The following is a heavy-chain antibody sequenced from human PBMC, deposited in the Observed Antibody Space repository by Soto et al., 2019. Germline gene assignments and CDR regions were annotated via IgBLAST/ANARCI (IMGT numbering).Heavy chain of an antibody. Sequence: SSVKVSCKASGGSFSSYTLSWVRQAPGQGLEWMGRIIPTLHIANYAQKFQGRVTITADESTGTDYMELSSLRSDDTAVYYCARQKGMATVLDYWGQGTLVTVSS. CDR2: IIPTLHIA. D-gene: IGHD5-12*01. CDR1: GGSFSSYT. J-gene: IGHJ4*02. CDR3: ARQKGMATVLDY. V-gene: IGHV1-69*02.